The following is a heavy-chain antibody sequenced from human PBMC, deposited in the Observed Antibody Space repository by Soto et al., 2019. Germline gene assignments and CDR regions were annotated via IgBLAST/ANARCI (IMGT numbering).Heavy chain of an antibody. D-gene: IGHD5-18*01. CDR3: ARDRPGGYSYAPIDY. CDR1: GGTFSSYT. CDR2: IIPILGIA. J-gene: IGHJ4*02. Sequence: QVQLVQSGAEVKKPGSSVKVSCKASGGTFSSYTISWVRQAPGQGLEWMGRIIPILGIANYAQKFQGIVTITADKSTSTAYMELSSLRSEDTAVYYCARDRPGGYSYAPIDYWGQGTLVTVSS. V-gene: IGHV1-69*08.